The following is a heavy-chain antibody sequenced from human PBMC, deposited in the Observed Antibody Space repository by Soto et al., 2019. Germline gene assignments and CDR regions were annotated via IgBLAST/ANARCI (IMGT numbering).Heavy chain of an antibody. CDR2: IKQDGSEK. J-gene: IGHJ5*02. CDR1: GFTFSSYW. D-gene: IGHD3-9*01. Sequence: GGSLRLSCAASGFTFSSYWMSWVRQAPGKGLEWVANIKQDGSEKYYVDSVKGRFTISRDNAKNSLYLQMNSLRAEDTAVYYCARDYDILTGKPNWFDPWGQGTLVTVSS. CDR3: ARDYDILTGKPNWFDP. V-gene: IGHV3-7*01.